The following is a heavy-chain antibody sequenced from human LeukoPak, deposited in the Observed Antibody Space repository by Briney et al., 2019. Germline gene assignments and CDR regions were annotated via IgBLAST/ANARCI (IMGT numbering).Heavy chain of an antibody. Sequence: ASVKVSCKASGYTFTSYGISWERQAPGQGLEWMGWISAYNGNTNYAQKLQGRVTMTTDTSTSTAYMELRSLRSDDTAVYYCARARLTMIVVVSLDYWGQGTLVTVSS. V-gene: IGHV1-18*01. J-gene: IGHJ4*02. CDR3: ARARLTMIVVVSLDY. CDR2: ISAYNGNT. CDR1: GYTFTSYG. D-gene: IGHD3-22*01.